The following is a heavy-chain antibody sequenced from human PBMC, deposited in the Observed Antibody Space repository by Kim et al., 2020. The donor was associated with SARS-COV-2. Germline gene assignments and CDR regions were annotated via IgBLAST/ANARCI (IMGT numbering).Heavy chain of an antibody. V-gene: IGHV3-23*01. D-gene: IGHD3-10*01. J-gene: IGHJ4*02. CDR2: ISGSGDST. Sequence: GGSLRLSCAASGFTFSNYAMSCVRQAPGKGLEWVSDISGSGDSTNYADSVKGRFTISRDNSKNTLYLQMNSLRAEEKAVYYCARRGGFDYWGQGTLVTVSS. CDR3: ARRGGFDY. CDR1: GFTFSNYA.